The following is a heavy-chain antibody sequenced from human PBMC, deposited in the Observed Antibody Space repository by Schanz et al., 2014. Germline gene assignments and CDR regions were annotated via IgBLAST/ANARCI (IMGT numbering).Heavy chain of an antibody. CDR3: ARDGVAATTDFEY. J-gene: IGHJ4*02. CDR2: LSFDSRHI. V-gene: IGHV3-21*06. Sequence: EVQLLESGGGLVQPGGSLRLSCTASGFSFDSYNMNWVRQSPGKGLEWVAFLSFDSRHIYYADSVKGRFTISRNNAKSPLLPQRSIRRADDAAVYYCARDGVAATTDFEYWGQGALVTVSS. D-gene: IGHD1-1*01. CDR1: GFSFDSYN.